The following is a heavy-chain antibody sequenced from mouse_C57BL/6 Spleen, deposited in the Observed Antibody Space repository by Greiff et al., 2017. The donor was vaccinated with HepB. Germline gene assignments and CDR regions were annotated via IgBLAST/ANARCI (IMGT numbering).Heavy chain of an antibody. CDR3: ASFYGGAMDY. D-gene: IGHD1-1*01. V-gene: IGHV1-59*01. CDR2: IDPSDSYT. CDR1: GYTFTSYW. Sequence: QVQLKQPGAELVRPGTSVKLSCKASGYTFTSYWMHWVKQRPGQGLEWIGVIDPSDSYTNYNQKFKGKATLTVDTSSSTAYMQLSSLTSEDSAVYYCASFYGGAMDYWGQGTSVTVSS. J-gene: IGHJ4*01.